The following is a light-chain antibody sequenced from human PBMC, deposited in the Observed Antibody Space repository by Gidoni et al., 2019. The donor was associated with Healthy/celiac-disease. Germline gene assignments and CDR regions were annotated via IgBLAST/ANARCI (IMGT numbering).Light chain of an antibody. V-gene: IGKV3-15*01. Sequence: EIVMTQSPATLSVSPGERATLSCRASQSVSSNLAWYQQKPGQAPRLLIYGASTRATGIPARFSGSGSGTEFTLTISSLQSEDFAVYYCQQYNNWVPITFXXXTRLEIK. CDR3: QQYNNWVPIT. CDR2: GAS. J-gene: IGKJ5*01. CDR1: QSVSSN.